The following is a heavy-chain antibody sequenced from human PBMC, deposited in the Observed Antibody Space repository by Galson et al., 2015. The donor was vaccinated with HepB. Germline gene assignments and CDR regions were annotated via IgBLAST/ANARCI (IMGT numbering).Heavy chain of an antibody. D-gene: IGHD3-10*01. CDR2: IYYSGST. CDR3: ARSMVRGVLNWFDP. J-gene: IGHJ5*02. CDR1: GGSISTYY. V-gene: IGHV4-59*01. Sequence: ETLSLTCTVSGGSISTYYWSWIRQLPGKGLEWIGYIYYSGSTNYNPSLKSRVTISVDTSKNQFSLKLSSVTAADTAVYYCARSMVRGVLNWFDPRGQGTLVTVSS.